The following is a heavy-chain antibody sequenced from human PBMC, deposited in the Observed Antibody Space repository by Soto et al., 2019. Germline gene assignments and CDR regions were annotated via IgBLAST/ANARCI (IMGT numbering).Heavy chain of an antibody. CDR2: IYYSGST. Sequence: PSETLSLTCTVSGGSVSSGSYYWSWIRQPPGKGLEWIGYIYYSGSTNYNPSLKSRVTMSVDTSKNQFSLKLSSVTAADTAVYYCASAMGYCSSTSCYTYNWFDPWGQGTLVTVSS. CDR1: GGSVSSGSYY. V-gene: IGHV4-61*01. J-gene: IGHJ5*02. CDR3: ASAMGYCSSTSCYTYNWFDP. D-gene: IGHD2-2*02.